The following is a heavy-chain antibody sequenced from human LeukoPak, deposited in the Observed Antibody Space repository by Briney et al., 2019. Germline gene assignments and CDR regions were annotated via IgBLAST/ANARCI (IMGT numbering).Heavy chain of an antibody. CDR1: GFTFSSYG. D-gene: IGHD6-19*01. CDR2: IWYDGSNK. V-gene: IGHV3-33*01. Sequence: GGSLRLSCAASGFTFSSYGMHWVRQARGMGLEWVAVIWYDGSNKYYADSVKGRFTISRDNSKNTLYLQMNSLRAEDTAVYYCARVTDSSGWYWYFDYWGQGTLVTVSS. J-gene: IGHJ4*02. CDR3: ARVTDSSGWYWYFDY.